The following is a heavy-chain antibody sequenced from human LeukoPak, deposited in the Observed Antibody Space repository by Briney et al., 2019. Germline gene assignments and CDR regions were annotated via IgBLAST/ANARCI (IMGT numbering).Heavy chain of an antibody. CDR1: GFTFSDYA. D-gene: IGHD4-17*01. Sequence: GGSLRLSCAASGFTFSDYALIWVRQAPGEGLEWISAIRGTGGTTYYADSVKGRCTISRDNSRNTVYLQMNSLRAEDTALYFCGKDPNGDYVGAFDFWGPGTMVTVSS. V-gene: IGHV3-23*01. CDR3: GKDPNGDYVGAFDF. CDR2: IRGTGGTT. J-gene: IGHJ3*01.